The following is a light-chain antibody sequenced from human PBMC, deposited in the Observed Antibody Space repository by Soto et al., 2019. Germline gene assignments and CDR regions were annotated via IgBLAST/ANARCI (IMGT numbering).Light chain of an antibody. V-gene: IGKV1-12*01. CDR1: QDISTW. CDR3: LQDYNCPLT. CDR2: AAS. Sequence: DIQMTQSPSSLSASVGDRVTITCRASQDISTWLAWYQHKPGKAPKLLIYAASNLQSGVPSRFSGSGSGTDFTLTISSLQPEDFTTYYCLQDYNCPLTFGQGTKVDIK. J-gene: IGKJ1*01.